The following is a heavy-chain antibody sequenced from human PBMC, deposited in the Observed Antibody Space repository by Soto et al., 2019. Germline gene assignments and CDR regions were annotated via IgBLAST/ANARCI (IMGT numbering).Heavy chain of an antibody. CDR2: IYYSGST. CDR1: GGSISSYY. J-gene: IGHJ6*03. Sequence: SETLSLTCTVSGGSISSYYWSWIRQPPGKGLEWIGYIYYSGSTNYNPSLKSRVTISVDTSKNQFSLKLSSVTAADTAVYYCARHMKVGYCSSICYYYYYMDVWGKGTTVTVSS. V-gene: IGHV4-59*08. CDR3: ARHMKVGYCSSICYYYYYMDV. D-gene: IGHD2-2*01.